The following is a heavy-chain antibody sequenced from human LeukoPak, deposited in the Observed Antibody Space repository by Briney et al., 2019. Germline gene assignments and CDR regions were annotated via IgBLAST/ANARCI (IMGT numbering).Heavy chain of an antibody. D-gene: IGHD3-16*01. CDR2: IRPNSGVT. J-gene: IGHJ3*02. CDR3: ATWGLHFDI. Sequence: ASVKVSCKASGYTFTGNYMHWVRQAPGQGLEWMGWIRPNSGVTNYTQKFQGRVTTTRDTSINTAYMELSSLTSDDTAVYFCATWGLHFDIWGQGTMVTVAS. V-gene: IGHV1-2*02. CDR1: GYTFTGNY.